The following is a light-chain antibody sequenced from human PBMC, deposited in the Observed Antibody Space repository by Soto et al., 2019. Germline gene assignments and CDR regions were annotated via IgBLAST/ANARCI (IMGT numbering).Light chain of an antibody. CDR2: EVT. CDR1: SSDVGGYNY. J-gene: IGLJ2*01. CDR3: SSYGGSNNLV. V-gene: IGLV2-8*01. Sequence: QSALTQPPSASGSPGQSVTISCTGTSSDVGGYNYVSWYQQHPGKAPKLMIYEVTRRPSGVPDRFFGFKSGNTASLTVSGLQAEDEADYYCSSYGGSNNLVFGGGTKVTVL.